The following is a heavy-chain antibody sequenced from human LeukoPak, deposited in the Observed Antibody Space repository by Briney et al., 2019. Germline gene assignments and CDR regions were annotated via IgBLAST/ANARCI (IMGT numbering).Heavy chain of an antibody. CDR1: GFTFSSYS. Sequence: GGSLRLSCAASGFTFSSYSMNWVRQAPGKGLEWVSSISSSSSYIYYADSVKGRFTISRDNAKNSLYLQMNSLRAEDTAVYYCARGLGSGSYQYYYMDVWGKGTTVTVSS. V-gene: IGHV3-21*01. D-gene: IGHD3-10*01. J-gene: IGHJ6*03. CDR2: ISSSSSYI. CDR3: ARGLGSGSYQYYYMDV.